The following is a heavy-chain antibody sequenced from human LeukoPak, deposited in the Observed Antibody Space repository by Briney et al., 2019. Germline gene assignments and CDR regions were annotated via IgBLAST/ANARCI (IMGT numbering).Heavy chain of an antibody. CDR3: AKDPGFRMVATIFFDY. V-gene: IGHV3-30-3*01. CDR1: GFTFSSYA. J-gene: IGHJ4*02. CDR2: ISYDGSNK. D-gene: IGHD5-12*01. Sequence: QPGGSLRLSCAASGFTFSSYAMHWVRQAPGKGLEWVAVISYDGSNKYYADSVKGRFTISRDNSKTPQYLQMNSLRAEDTAVYYCAKDPGFRMVATIFFDYWGQGTLVTVSS.